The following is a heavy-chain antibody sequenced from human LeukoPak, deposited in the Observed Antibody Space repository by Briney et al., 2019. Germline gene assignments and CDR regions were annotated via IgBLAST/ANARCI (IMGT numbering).Heavy chain of an antibody. CDR2: INPNSGGT. V-gene: IGHV1-2*02. CDR3: ATDTLVSCSGGSCYLYYFDY. Sequence: ASVKVSRKASGYTFTGYYMHWVRQAPGQGLEWMGWINPNSGGTNYAQKFQGRVTMTRDTSISTAYMELSRLRSDDTAVYYCATDTLVSCSGGSCYLYYFDYWGQGTLVTVSS. CDR1: GYTFTGYY. D-gene: IGHD2-15*01. J-gene: IGHJ4*02.